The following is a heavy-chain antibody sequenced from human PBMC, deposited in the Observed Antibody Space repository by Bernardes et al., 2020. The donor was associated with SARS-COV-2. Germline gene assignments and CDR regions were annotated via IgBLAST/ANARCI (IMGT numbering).Heavy chain of an antibody. CDR1: GFTFSSYG. D-gene: IGHD3-3*01. CDR2: ISYDGSNK. Sequence: GGSLRLSCAASGFTFSSYGMHWVRQAPGKGLEWVAVISYDGSNKYYADSVKGRFTISRDNSKNTLYLQMNSLRAEDTAVYYCANPWVETYYDFWSGYYWDKLPGPMDVWGQGTTVTVSS. J-gene: IGHJ6*02. CDR3: ANPWVETYYDFWSGYYWDKLPGPMDV. V-gene: IGHV3-30*18.